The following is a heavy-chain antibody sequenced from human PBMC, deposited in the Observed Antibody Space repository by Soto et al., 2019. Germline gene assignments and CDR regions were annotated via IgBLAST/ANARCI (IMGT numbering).Heavy chain of an antibody. CDR1: GLTFSSYG. Sequence: GGSLRLSCAASGLTFSSYGMSWVRQAPGKGLEWVSAISGSGTSTYYADSVKGRSTISRDNSKNTLYLQMNSLRAEDTAVYYCAMRDMSTDYYWGQGTLVTVSS. V-gene: IGHV3-23*01. D-gene: IGHD3-16*01. J-gene: IGHJ4*02. CDR3: AMRDMSTDYY. CDR2: ISGSGTST.